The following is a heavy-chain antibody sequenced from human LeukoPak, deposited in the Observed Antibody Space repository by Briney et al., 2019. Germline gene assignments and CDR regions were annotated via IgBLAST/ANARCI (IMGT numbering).Heavy chain of an antibody. D-gene: IGHD4/OR15-4a*01. J-gene: IGHJ4*02. Sequence: PSETLSLACTVSGGSISSGDYYWSWIRQHPGKGLEWIGHIDYSGNTYYNPSLESRVIVSVDTSENQFSLKLKFVTAADTAVYYCARSHVLTTGELDCWGQGTLVTVSS. CDR2: IDYSGNT. CDR1: GGSISSGDYY. CDR3: ARSHVLTTGELDC. V-gene: IGHV4-31*03.